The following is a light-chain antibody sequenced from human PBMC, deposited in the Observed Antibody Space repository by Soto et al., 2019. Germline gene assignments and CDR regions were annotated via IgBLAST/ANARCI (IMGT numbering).Light chain of an antibody. Sequence: ALQLTQSPSSLSASVGDRVTITCRASQGISSALACYQQKPGKAPKLLIYDSSCLQSGVPSRFSVSPSPTDFPLTISTLQPEDFATYYCHQFNNYPQGYTFGQWTKLDIK. J-gene: IGKJ2*01. CDR1: QGISSA. V-gene: IGKV1-13*01. CDR2: DSS. CDR3: HQFNNYPQGYT.